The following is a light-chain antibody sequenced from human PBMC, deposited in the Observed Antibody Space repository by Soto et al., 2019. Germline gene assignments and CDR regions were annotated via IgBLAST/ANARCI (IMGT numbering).Light chain of an antibody. J-gene: IGKJ1*01. Sequence: DIQVTQSPSSLSASVGDTVTIACRASQGIGHYLAWYQQKPGKLPNLLIYDASYLQSGVSSRFSGSGSGTEFTLIISSRQPEDVATYYCQKYDSAPWAFGQGTKVEIK. CDR3: QKYDSAPWA. CDR1: QGIGHY. CDR2: DAS. V-gene: IGKV1-27*01.